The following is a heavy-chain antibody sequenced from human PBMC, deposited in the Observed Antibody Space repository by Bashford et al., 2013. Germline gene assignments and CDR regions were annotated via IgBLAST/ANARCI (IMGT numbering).Heavy chain of an antibody. CDR1: GFTFSSYA. Sequence: GSLRLSCAASGFTFSSYAMHWVRQAPGKGLEWVAVISYDGSNKYYADSVKGRFTISRDNSKNTLYLQMNSLRAEDTAVYYCARDSTVRGVIIAPXYRYYYYYYGMDVWGPRDHGHRLL. V-gene: IGHV3-30-3*01. CDR3: ARDSTVRGVIIAPXYRYYYYYYGMDV. CDR2: ISYDGSNK. D-gene: IGHD3-10*01. J-gene: IGHJ6*01.